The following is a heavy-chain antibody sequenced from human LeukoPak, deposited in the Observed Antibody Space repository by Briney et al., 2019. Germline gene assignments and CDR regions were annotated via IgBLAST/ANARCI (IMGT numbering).Heavy chain of an antibody. CDR3: ARVGDSTDYYDSSGYYVDY. J-gene: IGHJ4*02. Sequence: GGSLRLSCAASGFTFSNYAMSWVGQAPGKELEWVSGMSGSGDSTNYADSVKGSFTISRDNAKNSLYLQMNSLRAEDTAVYYCARVGDSTDYYDSSGYYVDYWGQGTLVTVSS. CDR2: MSGSGDST. V-gene: IGHV3-23*01. D-gene: IGHD3-22*01. CDR1: GFTFSNYA.